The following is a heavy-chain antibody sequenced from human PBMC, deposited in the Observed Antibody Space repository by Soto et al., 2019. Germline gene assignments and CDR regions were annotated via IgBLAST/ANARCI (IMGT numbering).Heavy chain of an antibody. V-gene: IGHV4-4*09. CDR1: GASMSNYF. D-gene: IGHD3-16*01. Sequence: QVQLQESGPGLVRPSQTLSLTCTVSGASMSNYFGSWVRQPPGKGLESKGFMHPRGYAYYNSSPKSRATMSVDASKNQFSLRLNSVTVAATAGYYCARSGLTFGGVMWGQGTLVTVSS. J-gene: IGHJ4*02. CDR2: MHPRGYA. CDR3: ARSGLTFGGVM.